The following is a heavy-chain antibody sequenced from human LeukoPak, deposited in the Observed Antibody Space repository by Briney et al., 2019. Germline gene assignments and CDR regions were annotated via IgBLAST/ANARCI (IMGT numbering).Heavy chain of an antibody. J-gene: IGHJ5*02. V-gene: IGHV4-4*02. CDR3: ARDQVVTAIGGWFDP. D-gene: IGHD2-21*02. Sequence: PSETLSPTCAVSGGSISSSNWWSWVRQPPGKGLEWIGEIYHSGSTNYNPSLKSRVTISVDKSKNQFSLKLSSVTAADTAVYYCARDQVVTAIGGWFDPWGQGTLVTVSS. CDR1: GGSISSSNW. CDR2: IYHSGST.